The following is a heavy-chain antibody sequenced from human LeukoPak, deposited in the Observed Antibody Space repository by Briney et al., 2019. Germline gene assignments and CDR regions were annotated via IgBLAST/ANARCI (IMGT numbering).Heavy chain of an antibody. D-gene: IGHD3-3*01. J-gene: IGHJ4*02. V-gene: IGHV3-23*01. CDR3: AKGASYDFWSGYYFDY. CDR1: GFTFSSYA. Sequence: GGSLRLSCAASGFTFSSYAMSWVRPAPGKGLEWVSAIIGSGGSTYYADSVKGRFTISRDNSKNTLYLQMNSLRAEDTAVYYCAKGASYDFWSGYYFDYWGQGTLVTVSS. CDR2: IIGSGGST.